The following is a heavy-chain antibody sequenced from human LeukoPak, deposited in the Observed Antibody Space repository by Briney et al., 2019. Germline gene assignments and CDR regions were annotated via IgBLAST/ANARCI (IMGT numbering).Heavy chain of an antibody. CDR2: INHSGST. V-gene: IGHV4-34*01. CDR1: SGSFSGYY. J-gene: IGHJ4*02. CDR3: ARVGMATSNY. D-gene: IGHD5-12*01. Sequence: SETLSLACAVYSGSFSGYYWSWIRQPPGKGLEWIGEINHSGSTNYNPSLKSRVTISVDTSKNQFSLKLSSATAADTAVYYCARVGMATSNYWGQGTLVTVSS.